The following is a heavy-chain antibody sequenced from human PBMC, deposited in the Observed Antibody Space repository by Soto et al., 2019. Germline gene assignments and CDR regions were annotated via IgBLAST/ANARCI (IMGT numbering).Heavy chain of an antibody. Sequence: QTGGSLRLSCAASDFTVSTNYMSWVRQAPGKGLEWVSVIYSGGGTYYADSVKGRFTISRDNSKNTLYLQMNSLRAEDTAMYYCAGGAQWELLLDYWGQGTLVTVSS. D-gene: IGHD1-26*01. CDR2: IYSGGGT. J-gene: IGHJ4*02. CDR3: AGGAQWELLLDY. V-gene: IGHV3-53*01. CDR1: DFTVSTNY.